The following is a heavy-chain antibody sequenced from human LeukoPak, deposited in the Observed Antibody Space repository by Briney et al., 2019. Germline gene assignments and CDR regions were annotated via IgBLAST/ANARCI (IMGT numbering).Heavy chain of an antibody. J-gene: IGHJ4*02. CDR1: GFTFSTSW. V-gene: IGHV3-7*01. CDR2: IKHDASET. CDR3: ARPRVPDS. Sequence: GGSLRLSCAASGFTFSTSWMIWVRQAPGKGLEWVANIKHDASETNYVDSVKGRFTISRDNAKKSMYLPMNSLRAEDTAVYYCARPRVPDSWGQGTLVTVSS.